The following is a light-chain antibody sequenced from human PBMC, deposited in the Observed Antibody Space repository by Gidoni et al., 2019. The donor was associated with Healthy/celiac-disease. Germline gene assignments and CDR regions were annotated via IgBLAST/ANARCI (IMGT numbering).Light chain of an antibody. J-gene: IGKJ1*01. CDR1: QSVSSY. Sequence: EILLTHSPATLSLSPGERATRSCTASQSVSSYLAWYQQKPGQAPRLLIYDAANRATGIPARLSGSGSGTDFTLTISSLEPEDFAVYYCQQRSNWPPATFGQGTKVEIK. CDR2: DAA. CDR3: QQRSNWPPAT. V-gene: IGKV3-11*01.